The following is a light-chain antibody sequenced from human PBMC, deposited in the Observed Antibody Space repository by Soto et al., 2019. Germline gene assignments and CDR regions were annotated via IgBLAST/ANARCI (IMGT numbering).Light chain of an antibody. CDR2: DVS. CDR1: SSDVGGYNY. J-gene: IGLJ2*01. Sequence: QSALTQPASVSGSPGQSITISCTGTSSDVGGYNYVSWYQQHPGKAPKLMIYDVSNRPSGVSNRFSGSNSGNTASLTISGLQAEDEADYYCSSYTCSSTLVVFGGGTKLTVL. CDR3: SSYTCSSTLVV. V-gene: IGLV2-14*01.